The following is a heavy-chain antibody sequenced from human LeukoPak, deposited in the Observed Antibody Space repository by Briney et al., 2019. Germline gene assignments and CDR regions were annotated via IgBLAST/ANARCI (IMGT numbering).Heavy chain of an antibody. CDR1: GGTFSSYA. CDR3: ARVMNGGVSAFDI. V-gene: IGHV1-69*13. D-gene: IGHD2-8*02. J-gene: IGHJ3*02. Sequence: GASVKVSCKASGGTFSSYAISWVRQAPGQGLEWMGGIIPIFGTANYAQKFQGRVTITADESTSTAYMELSSLRSEDTAVYYCARVMNGGVSAFDIWGQGTMVTVSS. CDR2: IIPIFGTA.